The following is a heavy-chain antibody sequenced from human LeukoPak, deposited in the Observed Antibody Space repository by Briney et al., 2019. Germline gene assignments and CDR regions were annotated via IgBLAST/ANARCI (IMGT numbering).Heavy chain of an antibody. CDR2: INHSGST. Sequence: SETLSLTCAVYGGSFSGYYWSWIRQPPGKGLEWIGEINHSGSTNYNPSLKSRVTISVDTSKNQFSLKPSSVTAADTAVYYCASRGGYYYDSSGPRTYFDYWGQGTLVTVSS. J-gene: IGHJ4*02. CDR1: GGSFSGYY. CDR3: ASRGGYYYDSSGPRTYFDY. V-gene: IGHV4-34*01. D-gene: IGHD3-22*01.